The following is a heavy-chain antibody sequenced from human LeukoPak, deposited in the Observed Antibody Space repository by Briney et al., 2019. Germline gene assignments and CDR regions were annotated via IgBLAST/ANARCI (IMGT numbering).Heavy chain of an antibody. V-gene: IGHV4-39*01. CDR1: GGSISSSSYY. CDR2: IYYSGST. D-gene: IGHD6-13*01. CDR3: ARRWTSSSWYPAPAYWYFDL. J-gene: IGHJ2*01. Sequence: PSETLSLTCTVSGGSISSSSYYWGWIRQPPGKGLEWIGSIYYSGSTYYNPSLKSRVTISVDTSKNQFSLKLSSVTAADTAVYYCARRWTSSSWYPAPAYWYFDLWGRGTLVTVSS.